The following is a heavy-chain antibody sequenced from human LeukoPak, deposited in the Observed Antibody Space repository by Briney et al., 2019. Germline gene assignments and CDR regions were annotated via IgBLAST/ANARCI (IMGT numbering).Heavy chain of an antibody. J-gene: IGHJ5*02. CDR1: GGSISSGSYY. CDR3: AREEGTMVRGVPNWFDP. CDR2: IYTSGST. V-gene: IGHV4-61*02. Sequence: PSETLSLTCTVSGGSISSGSYYWSWIRQPAGKGLEWIGRIYTSGSTNYNPSLKSRFTISVDTSKNQFSLKLSSVTAADTAVYYCAREEGTMVRGVPNWFDPWGQGTLVTVSS. D-gene: IGHD3-10*01.